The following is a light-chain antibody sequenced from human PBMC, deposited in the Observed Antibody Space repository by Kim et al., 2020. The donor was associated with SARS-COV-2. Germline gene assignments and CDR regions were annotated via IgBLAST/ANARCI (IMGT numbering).Light chain of an antibody. V-gene: IGKV1-8*01. CDR2: GAS. J-gene: IGKJ4*01. CDR3: QQYYSYPLT. CDR1: QGVNTY. Sequence: AIRMTQSPSTLSASTGDRVTITCRASQGVNTYLAWYQQKSGKAPKLLIFGASTLQSAVPSRFSSSGSGTDFALTINSLQTEDFAIYYCQQYYSYPLTFGGGTKVDIK.